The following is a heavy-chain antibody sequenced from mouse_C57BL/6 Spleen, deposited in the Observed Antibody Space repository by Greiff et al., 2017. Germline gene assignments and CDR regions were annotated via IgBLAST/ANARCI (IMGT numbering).Heavy chain of an antibody. CDR1: GYTFTSYW. CDR2: IDPSDSET. CDR3: AREKGGSSPYFDY. D-gene: IGHD1-1*01. Sequence: VQLQQPGAELVRPGSSVKLSCKASGYTFTSYWMHWVKQRPIQGLEWIGNIDPSDSETNYNQKFKDKATLTVDKSSSTAYMQLSSLTSEYSAVYYCAREKGGSSPYFDYWGQGTTLTVSS. J-gene: IGHJ2*01. V-gene: IGHV1-52*01.